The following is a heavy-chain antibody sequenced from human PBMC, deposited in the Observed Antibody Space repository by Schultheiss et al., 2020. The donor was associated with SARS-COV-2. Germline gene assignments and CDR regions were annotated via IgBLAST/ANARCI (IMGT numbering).Heavy chain of an antibody. CDR1: GFTFNGYA. J-gene: IGHJ5*02. V-gene: IGHV3-23*01. Sequence: GGSLRLSCAASGFTFNGYAMSWVRQAPGKGLEWVSAISGSGGSTYYADSVKGRFTISRDNSKNTLYLQMNSLRAEDTAVYYCARDSSGYTWFDPWGQGTLVTVSS. D-gene: IGHD3-22*01. CDR3: ARDSSGYTWFDP. CDR2: ISGSGGST.